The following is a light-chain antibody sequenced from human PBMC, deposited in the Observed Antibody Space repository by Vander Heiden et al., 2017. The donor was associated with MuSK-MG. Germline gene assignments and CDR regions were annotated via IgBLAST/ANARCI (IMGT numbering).Light chain of an antibody. Sequence: DIQMTQSPSTLSASVGDRVIITCRASQSISSWLAWYQQKPGKAPKLLIYKASSLESGVPSRFSGSGSGTEFTLTISSLQPEDFATYYCQQFNSYRWTFGQGTKVEIK. CDR3: QQFNSYRWT. J-gene: IGKJ1*01. CDR2: KAS. CDR1: QSISSW. V-gene: IGKV1-5*03.